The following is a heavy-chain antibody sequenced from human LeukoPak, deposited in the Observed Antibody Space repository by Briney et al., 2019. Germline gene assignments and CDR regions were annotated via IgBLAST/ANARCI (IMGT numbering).Heavy chain of an antibody. V-gene: IGHV3-7*03. CDR3: ARGGGSYYVGYYYYGMDV. CDR1: GFTFSSYR. CDR2: IKQDGSEK. J-gene: IGHJ6*02. Sequence: GGSLRLSCAASGFTFSSYRMSWVRQAPGKGLEWVANIKQDGSEKYYVDSVKGRFTISRDNAKNSLYLQMNSLRAEDTAVYYCARGGGSYYVGYYYYGMDVWGQGTTVTVSS. D-gene: IGHD1-26*01.